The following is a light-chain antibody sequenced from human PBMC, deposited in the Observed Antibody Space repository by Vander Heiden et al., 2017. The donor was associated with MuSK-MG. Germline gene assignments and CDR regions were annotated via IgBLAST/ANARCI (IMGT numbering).Light chain of an antibody. Sequence: DIQMTQSPPSLSASVGDRVTITCRASQSISSYLNWYQQKPGKAPKLLIYAASSLQSGVPSRFSGSGSGTDFTLTISSLQPEDSATYYCQQSYSIPYTFGQGTKLEIK. CDR1: QSISSY. CDR2: AAS. J-gene: IGKJ2*01. V-gene: IGKV1-39*01. CDR3: QQSYSIPYT.